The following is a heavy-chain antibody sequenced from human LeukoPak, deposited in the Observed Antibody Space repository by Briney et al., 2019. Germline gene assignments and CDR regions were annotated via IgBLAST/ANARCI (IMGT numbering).Heavy chain of an antibody. CDR2: INPSGGST. Sequence: ASVKVSCKASGYTFTSYYMHWVRQAPGQGLEWMGTINPSGGSTSYAQKFQGRVTMTRDMSTSTVYMELSSLRSEDTAVYYCASQTYYYDSSGYYPDAFDIWGQGTTVTVSS. D-gene: IGHD3-22*01. CDR1: GYTFTSYY. CDR3: ASQTYYYDSSGYYPDAFDI. J-gene: IGHJ3*02. V-gene: IGHV1-46*01.